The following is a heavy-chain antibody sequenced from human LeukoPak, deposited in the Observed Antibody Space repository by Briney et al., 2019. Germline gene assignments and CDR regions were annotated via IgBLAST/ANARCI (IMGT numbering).Heavy chain of an antibody. V-gene: IGHV1-18*01. J-gene: IGHJ4*02. CDR2: FSVFNGNT. Sequence: ASVKVSCKASGYTFSSHGVSWVRQAPGQGLEWMGWFSVFNGNTNYAQKFQGRVTLTTDTSTSTAYMELRSLRSDDTAVYYCARDLCGGGSCYWDYWGQGTLVTVSS. CDR3: ARDLCGGGSCYWDY. CDR1: GYTFSSHG. D-gene: IGHD2-15*01.